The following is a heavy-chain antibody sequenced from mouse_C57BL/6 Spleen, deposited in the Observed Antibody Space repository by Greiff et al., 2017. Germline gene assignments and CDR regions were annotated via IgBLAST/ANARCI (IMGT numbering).Heavy chain of an antibody. J-gene: IGHJ4*01. CDR3: ARSGDSSGYAMDY. V-gene: IGHV1-80*01. CDR2: IYPGDGDT. CDR1: GYAFGSYW. D-gene: IGHD3-2*02. Sequence: VQLQQSGAELVKPGASVKISCKASGYAFGSYWMNWVKQRPGKGLEWIGQIYPGDGDTNYNGKFKGKATLTADKSSSTAYMQLSSLTSEDSAVYFCARSGDSSGYAMDYWGQGTSVTVSS.